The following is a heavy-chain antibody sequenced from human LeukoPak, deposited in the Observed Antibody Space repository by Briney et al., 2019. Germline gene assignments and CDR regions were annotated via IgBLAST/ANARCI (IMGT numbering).Heavy chain of an antibody. D-gene: IGHD3-22*01. J-gene: IGHJ3*02. CDR2: ISAYNGNT. CDR3: ARGYYYDSSGYSDAFDI. Sequence: ASVKVSCKASGYTSTSYGISWVRQAPGQGLEWMGWISAYNGNTNYAQKLQGRVTMTTDTSTSTAYMELRSLRSDDTAVYYCARGYYYDSSGYSDAFDIWGQGTMVTVSS. V-gene: IGHV1-18*01. CDR1: GYTSTSYG.